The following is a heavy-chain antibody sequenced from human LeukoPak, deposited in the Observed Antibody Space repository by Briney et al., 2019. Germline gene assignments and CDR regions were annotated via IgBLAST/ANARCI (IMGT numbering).Heavy chain of an antibody. D-gene: IGHD6-13*01. J-gene: IGHJ5*02. CDR3: ARGYTSSYNWFDP. CDR2: INSAGSVI. CDR1: GLTLSIYW. V-gene: IGHV3-74*01. Sequence: GGSLRPSCAACGLTLSIYWLHWVRQAQGKGLAWVSRINSAGSVINYVDSVKGRFTVSRDNANNTVYLQMNSLRAEDTAVYYCARGYTSSYNWFDPWGQGTLVTVSS.